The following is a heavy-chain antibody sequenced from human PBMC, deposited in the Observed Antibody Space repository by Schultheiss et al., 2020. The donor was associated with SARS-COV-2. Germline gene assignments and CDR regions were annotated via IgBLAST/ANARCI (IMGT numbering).Heavy chain of an antibody. D-gene: IGHD6-13*01. Sequence: SETLSLTCTVSGGSISSYYWSWIRQPPGKGLEWIGYIYYSGSTNYNPSLKSRVTISVDTSKNQFSLKLSSVTAADTVVYYCARIPEVRASSWYSIKTYYYYGMDVWGQGTTVTVSS. J-gene: IGHJ6*02. V-gene: IGHV4-59*01. CDR3: ARIPEVRASSWYSIKTYYYYGMDV. CDR1: GGSISSYY. CDR2: IYYSGST.